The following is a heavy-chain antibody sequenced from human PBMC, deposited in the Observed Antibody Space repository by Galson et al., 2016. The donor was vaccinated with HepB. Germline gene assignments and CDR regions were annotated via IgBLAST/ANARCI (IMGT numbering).Heavy chain of an antibody. Sequence: SVRLSCAASGFTFSDYYMSWIRQAPGKGLEWISYISSCGDIIYYAESVQGRITISRDNAKNSLYLQMNSLRAEDSAKYYCTRDPYCCRTTCYCYYGMDVWGHGTTVTVSS. CDR1: GFTFSDYY. CDR2: ISSCGDII. CDR3: TRDPYCCRTTCYCYYGMDV. D-gene: IGHD2-2*01. V-gene: IGHV3-11*01. J-gene: IGHJ6*02.